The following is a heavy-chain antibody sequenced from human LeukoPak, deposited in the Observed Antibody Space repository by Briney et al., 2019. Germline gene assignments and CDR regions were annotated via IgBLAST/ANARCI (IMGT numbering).Heavy chain of an antibody. Sequence: GGSLRLSCAASGFTFSSYGMHWVRQAPGKGLEWVAFIRYDGSNKYYADSVKGRFTISRDNSKNTLYLQMNSLRAEDTAVYYCAKEGLRYSSGGTRLCYFDYWGQGTLVTVSS. V-gene: IGHV3-30*02. J-gene: IGHJ4*02. CDR1: GFTFSSYG. D-gene: IGHD6-19*01. CDR3: AKEGLRYSSGGTRLCYFDY. CDR2: IRYDGSNK.